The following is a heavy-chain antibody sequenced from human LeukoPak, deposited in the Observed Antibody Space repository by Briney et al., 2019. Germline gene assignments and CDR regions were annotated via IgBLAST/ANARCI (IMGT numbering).Heavy chain of an antibody. CDR1: GVSITNNY. Sequence: SETLFLTCTVSGVSITNNYWSWIRQPPGKALEYIGYIYYSGSTNYNPSLKSRVTLSVDTSKNQFSLKLTSVTAADTAVYHCTRLSLVATELRIWYFDLWGRGTLVTVSS. CDR2: IYYSGST. J-gene: IGHJ2*01. D-gene: IGHD5-12*01. V-gene: IGHV4-59*08. CDR3: TRLSLVATELRIWYFDL.